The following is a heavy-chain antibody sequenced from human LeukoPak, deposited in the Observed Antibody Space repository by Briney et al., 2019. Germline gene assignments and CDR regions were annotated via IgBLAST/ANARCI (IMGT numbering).Heavy chain of an antibody. J-gene: IGHJ3*02. Sequence: GASAKVSCKASGYTFTGYYMHWVRQAPGQGLEWMGWINPNSGGTNYAQKFQGWVTMTRDTSISTAYMELSRLRSDDTAVYYCARDSYDSSGYGYAFDIWGQGTMVTVSS. CDR1: GYTFTGYY. CDR2: INPNSGGT. D-gene: IGHD3-22*01. CDR3: ARDSYDSSGYGYAFDI. V-gene: IGHV1-2*04.